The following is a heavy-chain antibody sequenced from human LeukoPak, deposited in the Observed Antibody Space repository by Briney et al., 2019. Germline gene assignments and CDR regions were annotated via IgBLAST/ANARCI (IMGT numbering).Heavy chain of an antibody. CDR1: GFNFSDSY. D-gene: IGHD6-6*01. CDR3: ARGKRSFDY. Sequence: GGSLRLSCAAAGFNFSDSYMSWIRQAPGKGLEWVSYISSRSYSTYYAASVKGRFTISRDNTQNSLFLHMNSLRAEDTAVYYCARGKRSFDYWGQGTLVTVSS. CDR2: ISSRSYST. J-gene: IGHJ4*02. V-gene: IGHV3-11*01.